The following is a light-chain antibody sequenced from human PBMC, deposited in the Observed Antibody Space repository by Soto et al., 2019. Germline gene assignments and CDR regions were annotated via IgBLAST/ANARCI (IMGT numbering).Light chain of an antibody. Sequence: EIVMTQSPATLSVSPGERATLSCRASQSASNNLAWYQQKPGQAPRLLIYVASTRATGIPARFSGSGSGTEFTLTSSRLQSEDVAVYYCQQYNKWPLTFGQGTKVEI. J-gene: IGKJ1*01. V-gene: IGKV3-15*01. CDR2: VAS. CDR1: QSASNN. CDR3: QQYNKWPLT.